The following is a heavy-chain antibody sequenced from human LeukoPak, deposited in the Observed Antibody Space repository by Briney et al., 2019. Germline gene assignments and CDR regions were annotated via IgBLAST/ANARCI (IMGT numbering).Heavy chain of an antibody. V-gene: IGHV3-48*04. CDR2: IATSGDTI. D-gene: IGHD1-14*01. Sequence: GGSLRLSCAASGFTFRTHSMNWVRQAPGKGLEWISYIATSGDTIYYADSVKGRFTISRDNAKNSLYLQMNSLRAEDTAVYYCAGDSRNSPGAFDIWGQGTMVTVSS. CDR3: AGDSRNSPGAFDI. J-gene: IGHJ3*02. CDR1: GFTFRTHS.